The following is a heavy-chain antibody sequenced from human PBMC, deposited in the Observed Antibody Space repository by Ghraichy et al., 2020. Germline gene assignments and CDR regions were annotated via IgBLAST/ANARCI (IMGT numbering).Heavy chain of an antibody. CDR2: VYSSGGT. V-gene: IGHV4-39*02. J-gene: IGHJ2*01. CDR3: GRERLNYHDTTVGGGFGV. D-gene: IGHD2-8*02. Sequence: SETLSLTCTVSGASMSTSSYYWGWIRLTPGKGLEWIGSVYSSGGTYYNPSLKSRVAISIDTSKKHFSLKLSPVSAADTAVYYCGRERLNYHDTTVGGGFGVWGRGTQVTVYS. CDR1: GASMSTSSYY.